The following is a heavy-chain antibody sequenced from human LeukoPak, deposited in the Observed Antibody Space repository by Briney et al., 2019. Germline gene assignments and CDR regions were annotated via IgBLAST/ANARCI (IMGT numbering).Heavy chain of an antibody. D-gene: IGHD4-17*01. J-gene: IGHJ4*02. Sequence: PGGSLRLSCAASGFTFSSYAMHWVRQAPGKGLEWVAVISYDGSNKYYADSVKGRFTISRDNAKNSLYLQMNSLRAEDTAVYYCARVLAKDYGDYGDYWGQGTLVTVSS. CDR2: ISYDGSNK. V-gene: IGHV3-30-3*01. CDR1: GFTFSSYA. CDR3: ARVLAKDYGDYGDY.